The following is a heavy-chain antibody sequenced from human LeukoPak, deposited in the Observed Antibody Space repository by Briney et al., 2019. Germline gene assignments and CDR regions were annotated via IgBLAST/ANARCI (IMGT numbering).Heavy chain of an antibody. CDR2: INHSGSA. CDR1: GGSFSDYN. V-gene: IGHV4-34*01. J-gene: IGHJ5*02. CDR3: ARASSGWYWFDP. D-gene: IGHD6-19*01. Sequence: SETLSPTCAVSGGSFSDYNWSWIRQPPGKGLEWIGKINHSGSANYNPSLKSRVTISVETSKNQFSLKLSSVTAADTAVYYCARASSGWYWFDPWGQGTLVTVSS.